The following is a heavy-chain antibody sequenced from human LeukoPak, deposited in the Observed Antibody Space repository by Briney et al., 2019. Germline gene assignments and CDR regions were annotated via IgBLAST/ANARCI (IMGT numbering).Heavy chain of an antibody. CDR3: ARDKVLLGVAGPYYFDY. CDR1: EYTFTGYY. Sequence: SVKVSCKASEYTFTGYYMHWVRQAPGQGLEWMGGIIPIFGTANYAQKFQGRVTITADESTSTAYMELSSLRSEDTAVYYCARDKVLLGVAGPYYFDYWGQGTLVTVSS. V-gene: IGHV1-69*13. D-gene: IGHD6-19*01. CDR2: IIPIFGTA. J-gene: IGHJ4*02.